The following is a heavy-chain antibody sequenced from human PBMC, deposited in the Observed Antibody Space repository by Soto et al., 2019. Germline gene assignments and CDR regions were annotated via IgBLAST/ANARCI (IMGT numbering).Heavy chain of an antibody. V-gene: IGHV1-2*04. D-gene: IGHD2-21*01. Sequence: ASGEVSCMASGYTYTDYYIHWVRQAPGQGLEWMGWINPNSGGTKYAQKFQGWVTMTRDTSISTAYMELSWLRSDETTVHYCAMGGQVDWGPVISSVVTWVHATRVTVPQ. CDR2: INPNSGGT. CDR1: GYTYTDYY. CDR3: AMGGQVDWGPVISSVVT. J-gene: IGHJ4*03.